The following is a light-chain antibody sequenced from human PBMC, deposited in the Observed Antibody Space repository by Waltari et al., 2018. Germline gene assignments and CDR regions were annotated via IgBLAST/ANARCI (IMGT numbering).Light chain of an antibody. CDR3: QQYNNWRT. J-gene: IGKJ2*01. CDR2: GAS. Sequence: EIVLTQSPGTLSLSPGERATLSCRASQSVTSNYLAWYQQRPGQAPRLLIYGASNRATGIPDRFSGSGSGTEFTLSISSLQSEDFAVYYCQQYNNWRTFGQGTKLEIK. V-gene: IGKV3D-15*01. CDR1: QSVTSN.